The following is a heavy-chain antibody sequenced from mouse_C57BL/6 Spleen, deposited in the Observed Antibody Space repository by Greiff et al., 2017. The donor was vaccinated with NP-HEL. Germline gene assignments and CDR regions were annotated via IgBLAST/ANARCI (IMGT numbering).Heavy chain of an antibody. CDR2: IYPRDGST. V-gene: IGHV1-85*01. CDR3: ARSEGYFDV. CDR1: GYTFTSYD. J-gene: IGHJ1*03. Sequence: VHLVESGPELVKPGASVKLSCKASGYTFTSYDIHWVKQRPGQGLEWIGWIYPRDGSTKYNEKFKGKATLTVDTSSSTAYMELHSLTSEDSAVYFCARSEGYFDVWGTGTTVTVSS.